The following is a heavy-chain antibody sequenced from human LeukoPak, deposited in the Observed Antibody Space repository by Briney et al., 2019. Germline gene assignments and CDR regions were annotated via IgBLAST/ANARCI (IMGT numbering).Heavy chain of an antibody. J-gene: IGHJ4*02. CDR1: GFIFSNYA. D-gene: IGHD3-3*01. Sequence: GGPLRLSCAASGFIFSNYAINWVRHTPGKGLELVANIKQDRSEKYYVDSVKGRFTISRDNAKNSLYLQMNSLRAEDTAVYYCARLREIPVFGVVTKSTSYFDYWGQGTLVTVSS. V-gene: IGHV3-7*01. CDR3: ARLREIPVFGVVTKSTSYFDY. CDR2: IKQDRSEK.